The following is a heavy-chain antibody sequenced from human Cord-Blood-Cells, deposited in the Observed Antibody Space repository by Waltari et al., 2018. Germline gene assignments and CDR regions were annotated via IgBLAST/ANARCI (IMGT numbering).Heavy chain of an antibody. J-gene: IGHJ4*02. Sequence: QVQLVQSGAEVKKPGASVKVSCKVSGYTLPELSMHWVRQAPGKGLEWMACFDPDDGETIYAPKFPGRVTMTEDTSTDTAYMELSSLRSEDTAVYYCATSPGIAAAGTNYWGQRTLVTVSS. CDR2: FDPDDGET. V-gene: IGHV1-24*01. D-gene: IGHD6-13*01. CDR3: ATSPGIAAAGTNY. CDR1: GYTLPELS.